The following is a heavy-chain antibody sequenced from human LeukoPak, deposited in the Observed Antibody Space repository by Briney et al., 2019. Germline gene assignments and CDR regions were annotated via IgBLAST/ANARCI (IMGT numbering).Heavy chain of an antibody. CDR2: ISGNGRST. Sequence: GGSLRLSCAASGFTFSSYAMSWVRQAPGKGLEWISGISGNGRSTYYADSVKGRFTISRDNYKNTLYLQMNRLSPEDTAVYYCAKDRVMVQVVILLQWFDPWGQGTLVTVSS. CDR1: GFTFSSYA. CDR3: AKDRVMVQVVILLQWFDP. V-gene: IGHV3-23*01. D-gene: IGHD3-10*01. J-gene: IGHJ5*02.